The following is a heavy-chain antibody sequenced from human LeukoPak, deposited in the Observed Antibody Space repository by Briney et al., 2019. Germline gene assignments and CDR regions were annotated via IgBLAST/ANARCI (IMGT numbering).Heavy chain of an antibody. CDR1: GGSISSSSYY. CDR2: IYYSGST. J-gene: IGHJ4*02. D-gene: IGHD3-10*01. CDR3: ASPWLGGDNYSDY. Sequence: SETLSLTCTVSGGSISSSSYYWGWIRQPPGKGLESIGSIYYSGSTYYNPSLKSRVTISVDTSKNQFSLKLSSVTAADTAVYYCASPWLGGDNYSDYWGQGTLVTVSS. V-gene: IGHV4-39*01.